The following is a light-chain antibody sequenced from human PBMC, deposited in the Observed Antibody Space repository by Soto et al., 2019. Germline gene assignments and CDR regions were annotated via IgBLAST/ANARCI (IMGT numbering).Light chain of an antibody. Sequence: DIQTTQSPSSLSASVGDRVTITCRTSQSISNYLNWYQQKPGKAPNLLIYAASSLQSGVPSRFSGSGSGTESTLTITGLQPDDLGTYYCQHTTDFTFGQGTKVEIK. CDR2: AAS. CDR3: QHTTDFT. V-gene: IGKV1-39*01. J-gene: IGKJ2*01. CDR1: QSISNY.